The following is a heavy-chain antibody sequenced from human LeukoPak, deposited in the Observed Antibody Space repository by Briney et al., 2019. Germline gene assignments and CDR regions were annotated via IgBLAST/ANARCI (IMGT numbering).Heavy chain of an antibody. J-gene: IGHJ4*02. CDR1: GFTFSSYA. CDR3: ARGSGRFDY. Sequence: GVLRLSCAASGFTFSSYAMHWVRQAPGKGLEWVAVISYDGSNKYYADSVKGRFTISRDNSKNTLYLQMNSLRAEDTAVYYCARGSGRFDYWGQGTLVTVSS. V-gene: IGHV3-30-3*01. CDR2: ISYDGSNK.